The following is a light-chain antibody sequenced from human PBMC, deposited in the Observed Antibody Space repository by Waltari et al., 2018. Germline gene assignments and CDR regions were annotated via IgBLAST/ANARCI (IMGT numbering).Light chain of an antibody. J-gene: IGKJ3*01. V-gene: IGKV1D-12*01. CDR3: QQANSFPPT. CDR2: AAS. CDR1: QDVARW. Sequence: DIQMTQSPSSVSASVGDRVTITGRASQDVARWLAWYQQKPGKAPNLLSYAASSLHSGVPSRCSGSGSGTYFTLTISSLQPDDFATYYCQQANSFPPTFGPGTTVDIK.